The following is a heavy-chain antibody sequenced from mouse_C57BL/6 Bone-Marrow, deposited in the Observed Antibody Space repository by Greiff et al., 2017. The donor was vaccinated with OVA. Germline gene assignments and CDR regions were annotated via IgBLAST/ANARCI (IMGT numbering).Heavy chain of an antibody. J-gene: IGHJ4*01. CDR2: ISSGGSYT. CDR1: GFTFSSYG. CDR3: ARPLIYYGNYDYAMDY. D-gene: IGHD2-1*01. Sequence: EVKLVESGGDLVKPGGSLKLSCAASGFTFSSYGMSWVRQTPDKRLEWVATISSGGSYTYYPDSVKGRFTISRDNAKNTLYLQMSSLKSEDTAMYDCARPLIYYGNYDYAMDYWGQGTSVTVSS. V-gene: IGHV5-6*02.